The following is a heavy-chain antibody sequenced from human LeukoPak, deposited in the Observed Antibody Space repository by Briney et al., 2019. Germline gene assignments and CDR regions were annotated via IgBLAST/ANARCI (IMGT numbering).Heavy chain of an antibody. CDR3: ARGPYSYDSSGAFDI. D-gene: IGHD3-22*01. Sequence: SETLSLTCTVSGDSISSYYWSWIRQPAGKGLQWIGRIYTSGGTNYNPSLKSRVTMSVDTSKNQFSLKLSSVTAADTAVYFCARGPYSYDSSGAFDIWGQGTMVTVSS. CDR2: IYTSGGT. CDR1: GDSISSYY. V-gene: IGHV4-4*07. J-gene: IGHJ3*02.